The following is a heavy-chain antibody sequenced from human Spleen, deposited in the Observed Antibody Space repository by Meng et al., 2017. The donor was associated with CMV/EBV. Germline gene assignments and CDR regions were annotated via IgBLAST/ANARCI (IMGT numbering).Heavy chain of an antibody. CDR2: ISYDGSNK. V-gene: IGHV3-30*04. CDR3: VEGAY. Sequence: SLKISCAASGFTFSSYAMHWVRQAPGKGLEWVAVISYDGSNKYYAVSVKGRFTISRDNSKNTLYLQMNSLSAEDTAVYYCVEGAYWGQGTLVTVSS. J-gene: IGHJ4*02. CDR1: GFTFSSYA. D-gene: IGHD1-1*01.